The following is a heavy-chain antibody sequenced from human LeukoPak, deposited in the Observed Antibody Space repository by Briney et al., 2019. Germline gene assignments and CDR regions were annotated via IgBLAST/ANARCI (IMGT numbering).Heavy chain of an antibody. CDR2: IYYSGST. CDR3: ARLGGYSYGLRR. Sequence: SETLSLTCAVSGGSISSSSYYWGWIRQPPGKGLEWIGSIYYSGSTYYNPSLKSRVTISVDTSKNQFSLKLSSVTAADTAVYYCARLGGYSYGLRRWGQGTLVTVSS. V-gene: IGHV4-39*07. CDR1: GGSISSSSYY. J-gene: IGHJ4*02. D-gene: IGHD5-18*01.